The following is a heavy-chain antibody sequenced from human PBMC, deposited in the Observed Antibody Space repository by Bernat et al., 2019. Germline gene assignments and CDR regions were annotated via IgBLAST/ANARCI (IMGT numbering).Heavy chain of an antibody. V-gene: IGHV3-30-3*01. CDR2: ISYDGSNK. CDR1: GFTFSSYA. CDR3: ARDMVRGAPFDY. D-gene: IGHD3-10*01. J-gene: IGHJ4*02. Sequence: QVQLVESGGGVVQPGRSLRLSCAASGFTFSSYAMHWVRQAPGKGLEWVAVISYDGSNKYYADSVKGRFTISRDNSKNTLYLQMNSLRAEDTAVYYCARDMVRGAPFDYWCQGTLVTVSS.